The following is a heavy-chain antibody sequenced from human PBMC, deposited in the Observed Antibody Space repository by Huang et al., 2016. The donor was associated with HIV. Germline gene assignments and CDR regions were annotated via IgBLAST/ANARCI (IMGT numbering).Heavy chain of an antibody. CDR3: VHRAWELRRDNWFDP. CDR2: SYWDDDK. CDR1: GFSLSTSGVG. Sequence: QITLKESGPTLVKPTQTLTLTCTPSGFSLSTSGVGVGWIRQPPGKALEWLELSYWDDDKSYGPSLKSRLTIAKDTSKNQVVLTMTNMDPVDTATDYCVHRAWELRRDNWFDPWGQGTLVTVSS. D-gene: IGHD1-26*01. V-gene: IGHV2-5*05. J-gene: IGHJ5*02.